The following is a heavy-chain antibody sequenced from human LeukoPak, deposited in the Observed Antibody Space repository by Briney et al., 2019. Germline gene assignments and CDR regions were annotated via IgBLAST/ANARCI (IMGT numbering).Heavy chain of an antibody. CDR1: GFTFSSYS. J-gene: IGHJ6*03. Sequence: PGGSLRLSCAASGFTFSSYSMNWVRQAPGKGLEWVSSITSSSSSYIYYADSVKGRFTISRDNAKNSLYLQMDSLRGEDTAEYYCARDPYSGNYGAYYYYYMDVWGKGTTVTVSS. CDR3: ARDPYSGNYGAYYYYYMDV. D-gene: IGHD1-26*01. CDR2: ITSSSSSYI. V-gene: IGHV3-21*06.